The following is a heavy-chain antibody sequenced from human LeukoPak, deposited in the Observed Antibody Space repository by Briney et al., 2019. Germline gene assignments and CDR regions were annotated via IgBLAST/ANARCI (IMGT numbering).Heavy chain of an antibody. V-gene: IGHV3-30*04. J-gene: IGHJ5*02. CDR2: ISHDGSNK. Sequence: GGSLRLSCAASGFTFSSYDMHWVRQAPGKGLEWVAVISHDGSNKYYADSVKGRFTISRDNSKNTLYLQMNSLRAEDTAVYYCARAVLRYFEWLLIAPWGQGTLFTVSS. D-gene: IGHD3-9*01. CDR1: GFTFSSYD. CDR3: ARAVLRYFEWLLIAP.